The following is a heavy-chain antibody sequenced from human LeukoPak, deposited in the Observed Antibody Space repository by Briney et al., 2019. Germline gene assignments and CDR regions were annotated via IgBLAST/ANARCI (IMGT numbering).Heavy chain of an antibody. CDR3: ATGPRSVWDYFDY. V-gene: IGHV1-24*01. CDR1: GYTLTELS. CDR2: FDPEDGET. Sequence: ASVKVSFKVSGYTLTELSMHWVRQAPGKGREWMGGFDPEDGETIYAQKFQGRVTMTEDTSTDTAYMELSSLRSEDTAVYYCATGPRSVWDYFDYWGQGTLVTVSS. J-gene: IGHJ4*02. D-gene: IGHD2-8*01.